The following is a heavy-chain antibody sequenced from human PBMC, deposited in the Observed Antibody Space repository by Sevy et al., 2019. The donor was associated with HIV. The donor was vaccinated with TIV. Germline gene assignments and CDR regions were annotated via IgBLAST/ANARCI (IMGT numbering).Heavy chain of an antibody. CDR3: ARDDDSSGYYHGWYFDL. J-gene: IGHJ2*01. D-gene: IGHD3-22*01. CDR2: ISSSSSTI. Sequence: GGSLRLSCAASGFTFSSYSMNWVRQAPGKGLEWVSYISSSSSTIYYADSVKGRFTISRDNAKNSQYLQMNSLRAEDTAVYYCARDDDSSGYYHGWYFDLWGRGTLVTVSS. V-gene: IGHV3-48*01. CDR1: GFTFSSYS.